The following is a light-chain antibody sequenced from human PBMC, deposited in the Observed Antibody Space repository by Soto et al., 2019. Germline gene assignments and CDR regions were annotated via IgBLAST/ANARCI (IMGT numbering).Light chain of an antibody. CDR2: EGS. V-gene: IGLV2-23*03. J-gene: IGLJ1*01. CDR3: CSYACSSTFDV. CDR1: SSDVGSYNL. Sequence: QSALTQPASVSGSPGQSITISCTGTSSDVGSYNLVSWYQQHPGKAPKLMIYEGSKRPSGVSNRFSGSKSGNTASLTISGLQAEDEADYYCCSYACSSTFDVFVTGTKVTVL.